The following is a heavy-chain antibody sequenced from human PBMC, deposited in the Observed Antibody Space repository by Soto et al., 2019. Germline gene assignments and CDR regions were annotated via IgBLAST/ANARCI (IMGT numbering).Heavy chain of an antibody. D-gene: IGHD6-6*01. CDR3: AKDPTYSSSSYYDY. J-gene: IGHJ4*02. CDR2: ISGSGGST. CDR1: GFTFSSYA. Sequence: GGSLRLSCAASGFTFSSYAMSLVRQAPGKGLEWVSAISGSGGSTYYADSVKGRFTISRDNSKNTLYLQMNSLRAEDTAVYYCAKDPTYSSSSYYDYWGQGTLVTVSS. V-gene: IGHV3-23*01.